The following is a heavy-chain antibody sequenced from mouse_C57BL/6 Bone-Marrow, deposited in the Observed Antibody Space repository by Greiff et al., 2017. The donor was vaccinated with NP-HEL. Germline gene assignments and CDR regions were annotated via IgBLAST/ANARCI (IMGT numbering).Heavy chain of an antibody. CDR2: IYPRSGNP. V-gene: IGHV1-81*01. CDR1: GYTFTSYG. J-gene: IGHJ1*03. CDR3: ARRGYGWYFDV. D-gene: IGHD2-2*01. Sequence: VQLQQSGAELARPGASVKLSCKASGYTFTSYGISWVKQRTGQGLEWIGEIYPRSGNPYYNEKFKGKATLTADKSSSTAYMELRSLTSEDSAVYFCARRGYGWYFDVWGTGTTVTVSS.